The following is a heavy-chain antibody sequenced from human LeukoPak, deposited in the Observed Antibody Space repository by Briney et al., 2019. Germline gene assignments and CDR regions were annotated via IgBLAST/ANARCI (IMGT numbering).Heavy chain of an antibody. Sequence: GASVNVSCTASGYTFTSYGISWVRQAPGQGLEWMRWISAYNGNTNYAQKLQGRVTMTTDTSTSTAYMELRSLRSDDTAVYYCARDLVPKYSSGWLASGYWGQGTLVTVSS. V-gene: IGHV1-18*04. J-gene: IGHJ4*02. CDR3: ARDLVPKYSSGWLASGY. D-gene: IGHD6-19*01. CDR1: GYTFTSYG. CDR2: ISAYNGNT.